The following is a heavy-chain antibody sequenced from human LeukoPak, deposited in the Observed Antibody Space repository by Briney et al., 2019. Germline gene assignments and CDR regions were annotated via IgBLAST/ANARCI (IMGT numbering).Heavy chain of an antibody. CDR3: AKSDCASDGCKLLNY. CDR2: IYYSGST. J-gene: IGHJ4*02. D-gene: IGHD3-10*01. Sequence: SETLSLTCTVSGGSISSSNYYWGWIRQPPGKGLEWIGSIYYSGSTYYNPSLKSRVTISVDTSKNQFSLKLSSVTAADTAVYYCAKSDCASDGCKLLNYWGQGTLVTASS. V-gene: IGHV4-39*07. CDR1: GGSISSSNYY.